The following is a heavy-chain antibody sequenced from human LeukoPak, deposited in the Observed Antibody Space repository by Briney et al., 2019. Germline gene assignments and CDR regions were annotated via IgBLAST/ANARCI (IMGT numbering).Heavy chain of an antibody. V-gene: IGHV4-39*01. CDR1: GGXISSGTYY. D-gene: IGHD6-13*01. Sequence: SETLPLTCTVSGGXISSGTYYWGWIRQPPGKGLEWLGSIYYSGGTYYNPSLKSRVTMSVDTSKNQFSLKLSSVTAADTAVYYCARVWRSSSSPYFFDYWGQGTLVTVSS. CDR3: ARVWRSSSSPYFFDY. J-gene: IGHJ4*02. CDR2: IYYSGGT.